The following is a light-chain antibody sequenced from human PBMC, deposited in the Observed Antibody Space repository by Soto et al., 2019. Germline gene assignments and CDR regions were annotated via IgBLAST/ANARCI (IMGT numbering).Light chain of an antibody. V-gene: IGKV3-11*01. CDR2: DAS. Sequence: ENVLTQSPATLSLSPGERATLSCRASQSVRTYVAWYQQKPGQAPRLLIYDASNRATGIPARFSGSGSGTDFTLTITSLEPEDFAVYYCQQRDNWYTFGQGTKLEIK. J-gene: IGKJ2*01. CDR3: QQRDNWYT. CDR1: QSVRTY.